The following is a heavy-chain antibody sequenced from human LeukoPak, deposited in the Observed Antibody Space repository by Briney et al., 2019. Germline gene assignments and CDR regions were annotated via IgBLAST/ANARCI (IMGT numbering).Heavy chain of an antibody. D-gene: IGHD3-3*02. V-gene: IGHV3-23*01. J-gene: IGHJ6*03. CDR1: GFTFHSYG. CDR2: TGRSGGKI. Sequence: GGSLRLSCAASGFTFHSYGTSWVRHAAGKGLEWDLVTGRSGGKINYGDSVKGRFTISKDNSKNTLYLQMNSLTAEDTAPYYCAKDASDRSIFEVINRNYYMDVWGKGTTVIVSS. CDR3: AKDASDRSIFEVINRNYYMDV.